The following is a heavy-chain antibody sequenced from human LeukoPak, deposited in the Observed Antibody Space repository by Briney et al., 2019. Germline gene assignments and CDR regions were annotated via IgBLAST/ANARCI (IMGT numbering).Heavy chain of an antibody. Sequence: GGSLRLSCAVSAFSFSSYGMHWVRRAPGKGLEWVASLWYDGTNKYHADSVKGRFTISRYNSQSTLYLQMNILRAEDTAVYYCARARNNYDSSGFSALDYWGQGTLVTVSS. V-gene: IGHV3-33*01. CDR2: LWYDGTNK. CDR3: ARARNNYDSSGFSALDY. D-gene: IGHD3-22*01. J-gene: IGHJ4*02. CDR1: AFSFSSYG.